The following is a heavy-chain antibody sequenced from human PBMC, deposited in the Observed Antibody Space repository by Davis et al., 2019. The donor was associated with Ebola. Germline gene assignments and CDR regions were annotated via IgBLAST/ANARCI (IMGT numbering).Heavy chain of an antibody. Sequence: PGGSLRLSCAASGLTFSSYGMHWVRQAPGKGLEWVAVIWYDGSNKYYADSVKGRFTISRDNSKNTLYLQMNSLRAEDTAVYYCARDFGGGTFGRYFDYWGQGTLVTVSS. J-gene: IGHJ4*02. V-gene: IGHV3-33*01. CDR3: ARDFGGGTFGRYFDY. CDR1: GLTFSSYG. D-gene: IGHD3-10*01. CDR2: IWYDGSNK.